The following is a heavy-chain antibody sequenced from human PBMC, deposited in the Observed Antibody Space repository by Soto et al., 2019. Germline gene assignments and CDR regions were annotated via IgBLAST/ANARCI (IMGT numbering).Heavy chain of an antibody. V-gene: IGHV1-18*01. J-gene: IGHJ6*03. CDR1: GYTFTSYG. CDR3: ARVPGSSWRNDYYYYMDV. D-gene: IGHD3-10*01. Sequence: RASVKVSCKASGYTFTSYGISWVRQAPGQGLEWMGWISAYNGNTNYAQKLQGRVTMTTDTSTSTAYMELRSLRSDDTAVYYFARVPGSSWRNDYYYYMDVWGKGTTVTVSS. CDR2: ISAYNGNT.